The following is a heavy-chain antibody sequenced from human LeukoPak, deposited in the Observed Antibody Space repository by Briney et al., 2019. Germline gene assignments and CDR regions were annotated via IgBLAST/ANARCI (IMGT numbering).Heavy chain of an antibody. D-gene: IGHD2-15*01. CDR1: GFTFSFYW. J-gene: IGHJ4*02. V-gene: IGHV3-74*01. CDR3: ARDNEYCTGGTCRLDY. Sequence: GGSLRLSCASSGFTFSFYWMHWVRQAPGKGLVWVSRINNDGRSTSYAGSVKGRFTISRDNTKNTLYLQMNSLRAEDTAVYYCARDNEYCTGGTCRLDYWGQGALVTVSS. CDR2: INNDGRST.